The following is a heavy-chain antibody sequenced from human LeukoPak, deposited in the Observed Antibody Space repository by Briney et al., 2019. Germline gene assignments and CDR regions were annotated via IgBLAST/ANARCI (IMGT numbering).Heavy chain of an antibody. CDR2: IYYSGST. D-gene: IGHD3-10*01. Sequence: SETLSLTCTVSGDSISNHYWGWVRQPPGKGLEWIGYIYYSGSTDYNPSLKSRVTISVDTSKNQFSLKLSSVTAADTAVYYCARVWAYYGSGSYADYWGQGTLVTVSS. J-gene: IGHJ4*02. CDR3: ARVWAYYGSGSYADY. V-gene: IGHV4-59*11. CDR1: GDSISNHY.